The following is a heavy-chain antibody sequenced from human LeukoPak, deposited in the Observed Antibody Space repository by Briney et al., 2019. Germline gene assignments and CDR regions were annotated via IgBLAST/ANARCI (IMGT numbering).Heavy chain of an antibody. CDR3: ARVSYYDSSGYVYYYYYMDV. V-gene: IGHV1-2*06. Sequence: ASVKVSCKASGYTFTGYYMHWVRQAPGQRLEWMGRINPNSGGTNYAQKFQGRVTMTRDTSISTAYMELSRLRSDDTAVYYCARVSYYDSSGYVYYYYYMDVWGKGTTVTVSS. D-gene: IGHD3-22*01. CDR2: INPNSGGT. CDR1: GYTFTGYY. J-gene: IGHJ6*03.